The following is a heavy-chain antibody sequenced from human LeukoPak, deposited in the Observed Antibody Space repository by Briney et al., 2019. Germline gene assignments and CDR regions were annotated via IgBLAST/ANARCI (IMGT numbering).Heavy chain of an antibody. CDR2: ISYGGTT. V-gene: IGHV4-39*01. J-gene: IGHJ4*02. D-gene: IGHD4-17*01. CDR3: ARHGHGAKFDY. CDR1: GGSVTSYGYY. Sequence: SETLSLTCTVSGGSVTSYGYYWGWIRQPPGKGLEWIGSISYGGTTYFIPSLQSRVTISVDTSKNQFSLNLGSVTAADTALYYCARHGHGAKFDYWGQGTLVTVSS.